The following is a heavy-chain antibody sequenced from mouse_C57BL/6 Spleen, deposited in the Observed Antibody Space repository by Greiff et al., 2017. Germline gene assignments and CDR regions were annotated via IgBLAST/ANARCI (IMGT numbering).Heavy chain of an antibody. V-gene: IGHV1-69*01. Sequence: VQLQQPGAELVMPGASVKLSCKASGYTFTSYWMHWVKQRPGQGLEWIGEIDPSDSYTNYNQKFKGKSTLTVDKSSSTAYMQLSSLTSEDSAVYYGAATVVAMDYWGQGTSVTVSS. CDR3: AATVVAMDY. CDR1: GYTFTSYW. D-gene: IGHD1-1*01. J-gene: IGHJ4*01. CDR2: IDPSDSYT.